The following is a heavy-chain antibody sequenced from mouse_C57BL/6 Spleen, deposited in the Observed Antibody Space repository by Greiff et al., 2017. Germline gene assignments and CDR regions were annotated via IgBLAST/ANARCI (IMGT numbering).Heavy chain of an antibody. D-gene: IGHD3-2*02. Sequence: QVQLQQSGAELVRPGASVTLSCKASGYTFTDYEMHWVKQTPVHGLEWIGAIDPETGGTAYNQKFKGKAILTADKSSSTAYMELRSLTSEDSAVYYCTREGQTAQAFCDYWGQGTTLTVSS. CDR2: IDPETGGT. CDR1: GYTFTDYE. J-gene: IGHJ2*01. CDR3: TREGQTAQAFCDY. V-gene: IGHV1-15*01.